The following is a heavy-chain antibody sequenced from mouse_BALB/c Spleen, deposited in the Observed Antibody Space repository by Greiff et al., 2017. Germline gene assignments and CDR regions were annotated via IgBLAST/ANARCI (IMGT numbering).Heavy chain of an antibody. CDR2: ISYSGST. CDR1: GDSITSGY. V-gene: IGHV3-8*02. D-gene: IGHD2-4*01. Sequence: EVQLQQSGPSLVKPSQTLSLTCSVTGDSITSGYWNWIRKFPGNKLEYMGYISYSGSTYYNPSLKSRISITRDTSKNQYYLQLNSVTTEDTATYYCARGDYDGDWFAYWGQGTLVTVSA. J-gene: IGHJ3*01. CDR3: ARGDYDGDWFAY.